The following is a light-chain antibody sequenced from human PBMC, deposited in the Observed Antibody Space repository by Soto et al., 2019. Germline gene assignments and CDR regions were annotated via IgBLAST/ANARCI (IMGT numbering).Light chain of an antibody. J-gene: IGLJ2*01. CDR2: DVS. Sequence: QSVLTQPASVSGSPGQSITISCTGTSSDVGGYNYVSWYQQHPGNAPKLMIYDVSNRPSGVSNRFSGSKSGNTASLTISGLRAEDEADYYCGSYTSSSTLVVFGGGTKVTVL. CDR1: SSDVGGYNY. V-gene: IGLV2-14*01. CDR3: GSYTSSSTLVV.